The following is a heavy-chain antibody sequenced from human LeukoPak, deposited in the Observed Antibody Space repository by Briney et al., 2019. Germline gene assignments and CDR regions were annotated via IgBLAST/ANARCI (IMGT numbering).Heavy chain of an antibody. V-gene: IGHV3-21*01. CDR2: ISISGTYI. D-gene: IGHD3-10*01. J-gene: IGHJ4*02. CDR1: GFTFSTYS. Sequence: GGSLRLSCAASGFTFSTYSLNWVRQAPGKGLEWVSSISISGTYIYYADSVKGRFTISRDNAKNSLYLRMNSLRAEDTAVYYCARDFGSGSLDCWGQGTLVTVSS. CDR3: ARDFGSGSLDC.